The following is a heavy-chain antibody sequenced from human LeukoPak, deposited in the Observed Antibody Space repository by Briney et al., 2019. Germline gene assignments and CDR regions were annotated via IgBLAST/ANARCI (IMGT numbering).Heavy chain of an antibody. J-gene: IGHJ6*03. CDR3: ARVMERAYDFWSDDYMDV. CDR2: IKQDGSEK. Sequence: GGSLRLSCAASGFTFSSYWMSWVRQAPGKGLEWVANIKQDGSEKYYVDSVKGRFTISRDNAKNSLYLQMNSLRAEDTAVYYCARVMERAYDFWSDDYMDVWDKGTTVTVSS. V-gene: IGHV3-7*01. D-gene: IGHD3-3*01. CDR1: GFTFSSYW.